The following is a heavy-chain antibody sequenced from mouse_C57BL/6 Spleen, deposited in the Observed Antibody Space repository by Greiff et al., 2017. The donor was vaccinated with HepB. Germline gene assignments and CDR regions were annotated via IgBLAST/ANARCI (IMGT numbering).Heavy chain of an antibody. CDR1: GYAFSSYW. D-gene: IGHD2-4*01. V-gene: IGHV1-80*01. CDR3: ARTLFDYDSYYAMDY. J-gene: IGHJ4*01. Sequence: QVQLKESGAELVKPGASVKISCKASGYAFSSYWMNWVKQRPGKGLEWIGQIYPGDGDTNYNGKFKGKATLTADKSSSTAYMQLSSLTSEDSAVYFCARTLFDYDSYYAMDYWGQGTSVTVSS. CDR2: IYPGDGDT.